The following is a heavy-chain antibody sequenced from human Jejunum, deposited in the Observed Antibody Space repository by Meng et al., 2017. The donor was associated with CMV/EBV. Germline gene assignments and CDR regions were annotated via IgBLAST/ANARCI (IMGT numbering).Heavy chain of an antibody. CDR2: ISWDSVAV. CDR1: FIFDDYA. CDR3: TKGLSGYDFGAFDI. D-gene: IGHD5-12*01. J-gene: IGHJ3*02. Sequence: FIFDDYAMHWGRQAPGKGLEWVSGISWDSVAVDYADSVRGRFTISRDNAKKSLYLEMNSLRAEDTALYYCTKGLSGYDFGAFDIWGQGTMVTVSS. V-gene: IGHV3-9*01.